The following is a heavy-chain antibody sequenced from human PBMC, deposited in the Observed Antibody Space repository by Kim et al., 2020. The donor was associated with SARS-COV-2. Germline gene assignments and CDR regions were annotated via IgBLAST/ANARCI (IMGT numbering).Heavy chain of an antibody. CDR2: ISGSGGST. D-gene: IGHD6-13*01. CDR1: GFTFSSYA. Sequence: GGSLRLSCAASGFTFSSYAMSWVRQAPGKGLEWVSAISGSGGSTYYADSVKGRFTISRDNSKNTLYLQMNSLRAEDTAVYYCAKDLLRSSSWYFPQDHGDYWGQGTLVTVSS. V-gene: IGHV3-23*01. CDR3: AKDLLRSSSWYFPQDHGDY. J-gene: IGHJ4*02.